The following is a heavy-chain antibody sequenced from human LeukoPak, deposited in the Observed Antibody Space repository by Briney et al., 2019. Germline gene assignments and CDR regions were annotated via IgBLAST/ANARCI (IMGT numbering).Heavy chain of an antibody. CDR2: ISYDGSNK. CDR1: GFTFSNYG. V-gene: IGHV3-30*18. D-gene: IGHD4-17*01. Sequence: GGSLRLSCAASGFTFSNYGMHWVRQAPGKGLEWVAVISYDGSNKYYADSVKGRFTISRDNSKNTLYLQMNSLRAEDTAVYHCAKDPNGDYIGAFDMWGQGTMVTVSS. J-gene: IGHJ3*02. CDR3: AKDPNGDYIGAFDM.